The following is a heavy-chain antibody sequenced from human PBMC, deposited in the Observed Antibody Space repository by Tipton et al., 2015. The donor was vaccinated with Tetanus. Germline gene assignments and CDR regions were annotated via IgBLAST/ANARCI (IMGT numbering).Heavy chain of an antibody. J-gene: IGHJ6*02. CDR2: VSYSGTT. V-gene: IGHV4-59*08. Sequence: LRLSCTVSGGSISSNYWSWIRQPPGKGLEWIGSVSYSGTTNYTPSLKSRITISRDTSKNQFSLMLRSVTAADTAMYYCARHSSSWDDYYYYGLDVWGQGTTVTVSS. D-gene: IGHD6-13*01. CDR1: GGSISSNY. CDR3: ARHSSSWDDYYYYGLDV.